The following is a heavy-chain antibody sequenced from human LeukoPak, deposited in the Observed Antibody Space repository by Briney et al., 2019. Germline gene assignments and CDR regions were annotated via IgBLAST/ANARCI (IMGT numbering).Heavy chain of an antibody. CDR2: INHSGST. Sequence: SETLSLTCAVYGGSFSGYYSSWIRQPPGKGLGWIGEINHSGSTNYNPSLKTRVTISVDTSKNQFSLKLSSVTAADTAVYYCARGGLSTPSTHWGQGTLVTVSS. J-gene: IGHJ4*02. CDR3: ARGGLSTPSTH. D-gene: IGHD2-2*01. CDR1: GGSFSGYY. V-gene: IGHV4-34*01.